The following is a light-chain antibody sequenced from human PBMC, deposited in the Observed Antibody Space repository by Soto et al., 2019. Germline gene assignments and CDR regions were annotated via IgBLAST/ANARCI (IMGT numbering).Light chain of an antibody. Sequence: AIQMTQSPSSLSASVGDRVTITCRASQCIRHDLDWFQQKPGKAPKLLIYAASNLQSGVPARFSGSGSGTDFTLNISNLQPEDFATYYCLPKYFYPFTFGPGTKVDIK. J-gene: IGKJ3*01. CDR3: LPKYFYPFT. CDR1: QCIRHD. V-gene: IGKV1-6*01. CDR2: AAS.